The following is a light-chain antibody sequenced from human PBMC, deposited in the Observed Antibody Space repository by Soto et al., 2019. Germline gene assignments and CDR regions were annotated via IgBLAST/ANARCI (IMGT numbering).Light chain of an antibody. V-gene: IGKV2-28*01. J-gene: IGKJ5*01. CDR1: QSLLHSNGYNY. Sequence: DIVMTQSPLYLPVTPGEPASISCRSSQSLLHSNGYNYLDWYLQKPGQSQQLLTYLGSNRASGVPDRFSGSGSGTDFTLKISRVEAEDVGVYYCMQALQTPPTVGQGTRLEIK. CDR2: LGS. CDR3: MQALQTPPT.